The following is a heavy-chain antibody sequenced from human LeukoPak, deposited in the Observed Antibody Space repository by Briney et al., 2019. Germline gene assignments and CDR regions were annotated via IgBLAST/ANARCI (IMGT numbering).Heavy chain of an antibody. Sequence: GGSLRLSCAASGFTFSSYGMHWVRQAPGKGLEWVAFIRYDGSNKYYADSVKGRFTISRDNSKNTLYLQMNSLRAEDTAVYYCAKDWAGYSSGWYLGYWGQGTLVTVSS. V-gene: IGHV3-30*02. D-gene: IGHD6-19*01. CDR1: GFTFSSYG. CDR2: IRYDGSNK. CDR3: AKDWAGYSSGWYLGY. J-gene: IGHJ4*02.